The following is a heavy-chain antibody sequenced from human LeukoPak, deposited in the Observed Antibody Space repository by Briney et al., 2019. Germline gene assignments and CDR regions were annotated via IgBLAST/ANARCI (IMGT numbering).Heavy chain of an antibody. D-gene: IGHD6-19*01. CDR2: ISAYNGNT. V-gene: IGHV1-18*01. J-gene: IGHJ3*02. CDR1: GYTFTSYG. Sequence: ASVKVSCKASGYTFTSYGISWVRQAPGQGLEWMGWISAYNGNTNYAQKFQGRVTITADESTSTAYMELSSLRSEDTAVYYCARDMIAVAGGLDAFDIWGQGTMVTVSS. CDR3: ARDMIAVAGGLDAFDI.